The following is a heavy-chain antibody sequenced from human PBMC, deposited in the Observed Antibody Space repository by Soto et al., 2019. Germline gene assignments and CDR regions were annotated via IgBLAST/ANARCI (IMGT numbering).Heavy chain of an antibody. J-gene: IGHJ4*02. CDR2: ISYDGSNK. Sequence: QVQLVESGGGVVQPGRSLRLSCAASGFTFSSYGMHWVRQAPGKGLEWVAVISYDGSNKYYAESVKGRFTISRDNSKNTLYRQMNSLRAEDTAVYYCAKGADDFWSGYFDYWGQGTLVTVSS. CDR3: AKGADDFWSGYFDY. CDR1: GFTFSSYG. V-gene: IGHV3-30*18. D-gene: IGHD3-3*01.